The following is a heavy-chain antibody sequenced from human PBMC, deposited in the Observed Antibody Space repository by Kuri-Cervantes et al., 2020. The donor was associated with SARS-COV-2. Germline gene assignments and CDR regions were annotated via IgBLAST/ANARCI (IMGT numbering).Heavy chain of an antibody. CDR3: ARAGVPAARDYWYYYYMDV. V-gene: IGHV1-69*13. J-gene: IGHJ6*03. D-gene: IGHD2-2*01. Sequence: SVKVSCKASGYTFTSYGISWVRQAPGQGLEWMGWIIPIFGTANYAQKFQGRVTITADESTSTAYMELSSLRSEDTAVYYCARAGVPAARDYWYYYYMDVWGKGTTVTVSS. CDR2: IIPIFGTA. CDR1: GYTFTSYG.